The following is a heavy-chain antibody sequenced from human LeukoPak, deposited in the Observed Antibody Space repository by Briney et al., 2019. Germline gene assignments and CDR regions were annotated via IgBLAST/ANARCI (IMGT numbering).Heavy chain of an antibody. CDR1: GSIFNTHS. V-gene: IGHV3-21*06. J-gene: IGHJ4*02. CDR3: AKVGTGNQYGSGDFDL. D-gene: IGHD3-10*01. CDR2: ISRSSSSI. Sequence: PGGSLRLSCAASGSIFNTHSMNWVRQAPGKGLERVSAISRSSSSIKYADSVKGRFTISRDDAKSSVYLEMNSLRADDTAVYYCAKVGTGNQYGSGDFDLWGQGSLVTVSS.